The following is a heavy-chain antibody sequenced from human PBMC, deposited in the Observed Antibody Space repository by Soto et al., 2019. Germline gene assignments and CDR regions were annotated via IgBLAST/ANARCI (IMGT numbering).Heavy chain of an antibody. D-gene: IGHD6-6*01. J-gene: IGHJ6*03. CDR1: GGSISSGGYY. CDR3: ARHSSSYYYMDV. Sequence: SETLSLTCTVSGGSISSGGYYWSWIRQPPGKGLEWIGSVYYSGNTYYNPYLKSRVTMSVDTSKNQFSLKLSSVTAADTAVYYCARHSSSYYYMDVWGKGTTVTVSS. V-gene: IGHV4-39*01. CDR2: VYYSGNT.